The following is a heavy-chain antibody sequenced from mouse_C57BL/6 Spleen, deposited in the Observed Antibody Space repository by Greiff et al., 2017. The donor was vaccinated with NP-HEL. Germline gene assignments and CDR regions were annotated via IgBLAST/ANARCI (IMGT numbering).Heavy chain of an antibody. V-gene: IGHV1-22*01. CDR3: ARSVITTVVAPFDY. Sequence: EVQLQQSGPELVKPGASVKMSCKASGYTFTDYNMHWVKQSHGKSLEWIGYINPNNGGTSYNQKFKGKATLTVNKSSSTAYMELRSLTSEDSAVYYCARSVITTVVAPFDYWGQGTTLTVSS. CDR1: GYTFTDYN. D-gene: IGHD1-1*01. CDR2: INPNNGGT. J-gene: IGHJ2*01.